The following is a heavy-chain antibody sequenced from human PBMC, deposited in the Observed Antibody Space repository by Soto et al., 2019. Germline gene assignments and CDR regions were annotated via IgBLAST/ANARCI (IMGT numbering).Heavy chain of an antibody. V-gene: IGHV4-34*01. CDR3: TRDGDGRMTTNPYYYYGMDV. Sequence: FLTCAVYGGSFSGYYWSWIRQPPGKGLEWIGEINHSGSAKYNPSLKRRVTISVDTSKNQFSLKLSSVTAADTAVYYCTRDGDGRMTTNPYYYYGMDVWGPGITVTVSS. J-gene: IGHJ6*02. D-gene: IGHD2-21*02. CDR2: INHSGSA. CDR1: GGSFSGYY.